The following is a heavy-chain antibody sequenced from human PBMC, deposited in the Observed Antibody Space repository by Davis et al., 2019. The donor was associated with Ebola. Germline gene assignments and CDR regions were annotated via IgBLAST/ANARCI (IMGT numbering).Heavy chain of an antibody. CDR3: ARGRYRSGGSCYVDY. J-gene: IGHJ4*02. CDR2: ISSTGTYI. D-gene: IGHD2-15*01. V-gene: IGHV3-21*01. CDR1: GFTFSSYT. Sequence: GESLKISCTASGFTFSSYTMIWVRQAPGKGLEWVSSISSTGTYIYYADSVKGQFTISRDNAKNSLYLQMNSLRAEDTAVFYCARGRYRSGGSCYVDYWGQGTLVTVSS.